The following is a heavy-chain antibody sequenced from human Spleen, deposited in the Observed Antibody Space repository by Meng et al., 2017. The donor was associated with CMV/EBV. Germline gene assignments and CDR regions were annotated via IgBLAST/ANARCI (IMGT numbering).Heavy chain of an antibody. CDR2: IYPGDSDT. D-gene: IGHD3/OR15-3a*01. CDR1: GYSFTTYW. CDR3: ARQNGLENFDY. Sequence: ISCKGSGYSFTTYWIGWVRQMPGKGLECMGIIYPGDSDTTYSPSFQGQVTISVDTSISTAYLQWRSLKASDTAMYYCARQNGLENFDYWGQGTLVTVSS. V-gene: IGHV5-51*01. J-gene: IGHJ4*02.